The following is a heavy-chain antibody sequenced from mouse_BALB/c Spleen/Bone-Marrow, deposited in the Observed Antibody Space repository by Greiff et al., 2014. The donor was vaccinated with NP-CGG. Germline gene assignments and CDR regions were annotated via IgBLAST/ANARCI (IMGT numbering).Heavy chain of an antibody. D-gene: IGHD1-1*01. CDR1: GYTFTSYW. CDR3: AREGYYYGSSIYYAMDY. J-gene: IGHJ4*01. V-gene: IGHV1-87*01. CDR2: IYPGNGDT. Sequence: VQLQQSGAELARPGASVKLSCKASGYTFTSYWMQWVKQRPGQGLEWIGAIYPGNGDTRYTQKFKGKATLTADKSSSTAYMQFCSLASGDSAVYYCAREGYYYGSSIYYAMDYWGQGTSVTVSS.